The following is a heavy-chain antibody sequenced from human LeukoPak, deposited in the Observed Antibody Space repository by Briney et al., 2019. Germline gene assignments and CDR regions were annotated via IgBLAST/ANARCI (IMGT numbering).Heavy chain of an antibody. Sequence: GGSLRLSCAASGFTFNTYDMSWVRQAPGKGLEWVSYTSSSGYTRYYADSVKGRFTISRDNAKNSLYLQMNSLRAEDTAVYYCARVGQWLVNYWGRGTLVTVSS. CDR3: ARVGQWLVNY. D-gene: IGHD6-19*01. CDR2: TSSSGYTR. V-gene: IGHV3-48*03. CDR1: GFTFNTYD. J-gene: IGHJ4*02.